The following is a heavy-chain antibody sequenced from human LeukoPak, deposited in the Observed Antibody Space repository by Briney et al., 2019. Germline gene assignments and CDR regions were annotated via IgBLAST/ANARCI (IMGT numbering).Heavy chain of an antibody. D-gene: IGHD5-24*01. J-gene: IGHJ4*02. CDR1: RFTFSSYA. Sequence: GGSLRLSCVTSRFTFSSYAMSWVRQAPGKGLEWVSGISGSGGSTYYADSVKGRFTISRDNSKNTLYLQMNSLRAEDTAVYYCARARDAYIHGLEYWGQGTLVTVSS. CDR2: ISGSGGST. CDR3: ARARDAYIHGLEY. V-gene: IGHV3-23*01.